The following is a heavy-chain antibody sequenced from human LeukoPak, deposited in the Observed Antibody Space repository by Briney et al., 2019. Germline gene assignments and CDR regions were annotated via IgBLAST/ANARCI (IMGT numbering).Heavy chain of an antibody. V-gene: IGHV1-18*01. J-gene: IGHJ4*02. Sequence: AAVKVSCKASGYTFTSYGISWVRQAPGQGLEWMGWISAYNGNTNYAQKLQGRVTMTTDTSTSTAYMELRSLRSDDTAVYYCARDLLESRWYYPLGVDYWGQGTLVTVSS. CDR2: ISAYNGNT. D-gene: IGHD4-23*01. CDR1: GYTFTSYG. CDR3: ARDLLESRWYYPLGVDY.